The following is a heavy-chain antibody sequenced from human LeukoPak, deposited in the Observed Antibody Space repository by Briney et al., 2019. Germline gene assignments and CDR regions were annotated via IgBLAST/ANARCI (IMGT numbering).Heavy chain of an antibody. Sequence: PGGSLRLSCAASGFTLSRYWMHWVRQAPGKALVWVSRINSDGSSTTYADSVRGRFTISRDNAKNTLYMQMNSLRAEDTAVYYCAKAWEAAGTFDSWGQGTLVSVSS. CDR3: AKAWEAAGTFDS. J-gene: IGHJ4*02. CDR1: GFTLSRYW. CDR2: INSDGSST. V-gene: IGHV3-74*01. D-gene: IGHD6-13*01.